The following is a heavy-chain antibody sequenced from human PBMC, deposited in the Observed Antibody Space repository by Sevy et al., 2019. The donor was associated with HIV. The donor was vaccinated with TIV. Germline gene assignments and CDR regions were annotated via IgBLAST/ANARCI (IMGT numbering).Heavy chain of an antibody. V-gene: IGHV1-18*01. D-gene: IGHD3-3*01. CDR1: GYSFTSYG. CDR2: ISAYNGNT. CDR3: AFTKGVFGVVMTSFFFDY. Sequence: ASVKVSCQAPGYSFTSYGITWVRQAPGQGLEWMGWISAYNGNTNYAREFQGRLTMTTDTSTSTVYMDLRSLRSDDTAVYYCAFTKGVFGVVMTSFFFDYWGQGTPVTVSS. J-gene: IGHJ4*02.